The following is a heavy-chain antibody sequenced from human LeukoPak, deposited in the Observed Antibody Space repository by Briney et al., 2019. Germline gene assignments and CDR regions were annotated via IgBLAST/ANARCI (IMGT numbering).Heavy chain of an antibody. D-gene: IGHD1-26*01. CDR1: GLTLSSYW. Sequence: GGSLRLSCAASGLTLSSYWMHWVRQAPGKGLVWVSRINSDGSSTSYADSVKGRFTISRDNAKNTLYLQMNSLRAEDTAVYYCARDLGGSYSSDAFDIWGQGTMVTVSS. J-gene: IGHJ3*02. CDR3: ARDLGGSYSSDAFDI. V-gene: IGHV3-74*01. CDR2: INSDGSST.